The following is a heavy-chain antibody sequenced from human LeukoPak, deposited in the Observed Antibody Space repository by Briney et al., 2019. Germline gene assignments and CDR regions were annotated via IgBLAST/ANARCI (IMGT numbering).Heavy chain of an antibody. J-gene: IGHJ4*02. CDR1: GGSISSGGYY. CDR2: IYHSGST. D-gene: IGHD6-19*01. CDR3: ARSGGSGWYGRYFDY. Sequence: PSQTLSLTCTVSGGSISSGGYYWSWIRQPPGKGLEWIGYIYHSGSTYYNPSLKSRVTISVDRSKNQFSLKLSSVTAADTAVYYCARSGGSGWYGRYFDYWGQGTLVTVSS. V-gene: IGHV4-30-2*01.